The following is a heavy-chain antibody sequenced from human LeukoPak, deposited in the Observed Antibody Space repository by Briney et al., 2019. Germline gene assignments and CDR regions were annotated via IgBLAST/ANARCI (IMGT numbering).Heavy chain of an antibody. V-gene: IGHV3-21*01. D-gene: IGHD3-22*01. CDR2: ISSSSSYI. Sequence: GGSLRLSCAASGFTFSSYSMNWVRQAPGKGLEWVSSISSSSSYIYYADSVKGRFTISRDNAKNSLYLQMNSLRAEDTAVYYCARDPTPTERMIVGHYYYYYGMDVWGQGTTVTVSS. CDR1: GFTFSSYS. J-gene: IGHJ6*02. CDR3: ARDPTPTERMIVGHYYYYYGMDV.